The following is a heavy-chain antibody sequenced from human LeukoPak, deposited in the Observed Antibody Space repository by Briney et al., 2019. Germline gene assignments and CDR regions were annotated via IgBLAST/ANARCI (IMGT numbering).Heavy chain of an antibody. CDR1: GGAISSGDYY. D-gene: IGHD3-3*01. CDR2: IYYSGST. Sequence: SETLSLTCTVSGGAISSGDYYWSWIRQPPGKGLEWIGYIYYSGSTYYNPSLKSRVTMSVDTSKNQFSLKLSSVTAADTAVYYCARNLRITIFGVVRINWFDPWGQGTLVTVSS. CDR3: ARNLRITIFGVVRINWFDP. J-gene: IGHJ5*02. V-gene: IGHV4-30-4*08.